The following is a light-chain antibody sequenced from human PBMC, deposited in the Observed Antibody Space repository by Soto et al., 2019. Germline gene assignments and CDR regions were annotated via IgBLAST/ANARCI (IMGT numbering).Light chain of an antibody. CDR1: QRIDTW. Sequence: DIQMTQSPSILSTSVGDRVTITCRASQRIDTWLAWYQQKPGTAPKLLIYKATILQSGVPSRFSGSGSGTEFTLAISSLQPDDFATYYCQEYETFSPWTFGQGTKVDMK. J-gene: IGKJ1*01. CDR3: QEYETFSPWT. CDR2: KAT. V-gene: IGKV1-5*03.